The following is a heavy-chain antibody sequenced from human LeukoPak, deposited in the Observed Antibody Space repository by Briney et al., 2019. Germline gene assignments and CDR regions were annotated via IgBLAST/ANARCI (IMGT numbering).Heavy chain of an antibody. CDR1: GFTFNDHY. V-gene: IGHV3-11*01. D-gene: IGHD6-6*01. CDR3: AREIAADRGFDS. CDR2: ISSGGSTT. J-gene: IGHJ4*02. Sequence: GGSLRLSCAASGFTFNDHYMSWIRQASGKGLECVSYISSGGSTTYYTDSVKGRFTISRDNGKNALYLQMNSLRAEDTAVYYCAREIAADRGFDSWGQGTLVTVSS.